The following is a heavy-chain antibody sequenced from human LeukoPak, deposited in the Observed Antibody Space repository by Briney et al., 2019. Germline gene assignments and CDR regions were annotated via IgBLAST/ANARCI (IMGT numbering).Heavy chain of an antibody. CDR2: IYPDDSDT. V-gene: IGHV5-51*01. D-gene: IGHD5-24*01. Sequence: GESLKISCKGSRYSFTSYWIGWVRQMPGKGLEWMGIIYPDDSDTRHSPSFQGQVTISAGKSISTAYLQWSSLKASDTAMYYCASALRRDGYRFDYWGQGTLVTVSS. CDR3: ASALRRDGYRFDY. CDR1: RYSFTSYW. J-gene: IGHJ4*02.